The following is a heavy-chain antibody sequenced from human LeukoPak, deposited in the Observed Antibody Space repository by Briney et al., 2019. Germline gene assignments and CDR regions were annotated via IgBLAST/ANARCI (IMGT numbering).Heavy chain of an antibody. D-gene: IGHD3-22*01. V-gene: IGHV3-23*01. CDR1: GFTFSSYA. CDR2: ISGSGTST. CDR3: AKDGEYYYDSSGYYS. J-gene: IGHJ5*02. Sequence: GGSLRLSCAASGFTFSSYAMSWVRQAPGKGLEWVSAISGSGTSTYYADSVKGRFTISRDNSKNTLYLQMNSLRAEDTAVYYCAKDGEYYYDSSGYYSWGQGTLVTVSS.